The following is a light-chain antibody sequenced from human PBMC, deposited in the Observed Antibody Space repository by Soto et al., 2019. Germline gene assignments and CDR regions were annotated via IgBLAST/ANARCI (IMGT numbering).Light chain of an antibody. CDR3: QQSYRSPYT. J-gene: IGKJ2*01. CDR1: QSINIY. Sequence: IQMTQSPSSLYASVGDSVTVTCRASQSINIYLNWYQQKPGKDPTLLIYGASSLQSGVPSRFTGGGSRTDVTLTISSLQPEDCATYYCQQSYRSPYTFGQGTKLEIK. CDR2: GAS. V-gene: IGKV1-39*01.